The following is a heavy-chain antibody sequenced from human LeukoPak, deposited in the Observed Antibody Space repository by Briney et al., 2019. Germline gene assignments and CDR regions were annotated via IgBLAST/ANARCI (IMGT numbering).Heavy chain of an antibody. CDR3: ARDRTGIFDY. CDR1: GFTFSSYA. CDR2: ISYDGSDK. Sequence: GGSLRLSCAASGFTFSSYAMHWVRQAPGKGLEWVAVISYDGSDKYYADSVKGRFTISRDNSKNTLYLQMNSLRAEDTAVYYCARDRTGIFDYWGQGTLVTVSS. D-gene: IGHD1-1*01. V-gene: IGHV3-30*04. J-gene: IGHJ4*02.